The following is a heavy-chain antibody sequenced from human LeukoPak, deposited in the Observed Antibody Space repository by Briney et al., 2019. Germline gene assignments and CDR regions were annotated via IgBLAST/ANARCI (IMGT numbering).Heavy chain of an antibody. J-gene: IGHJ4*02. CDR2: MNPNSGNT. D-gene: IGHD6-13*01. CDR3: ATFEFSVIAAGGEY. Sequence: ASVKVSCKASGYTFTSYDINWVRQATGQGLEWMGWMNPNSGNTGYAQKFQGRVTMTRNTSIRTAYMELSSLRSEDTAVYYCATFEFSVIAAGGEYWGQGTLVTVSS. CDR1: GYTFTSYD. V-gene: IGHV1-8*01.